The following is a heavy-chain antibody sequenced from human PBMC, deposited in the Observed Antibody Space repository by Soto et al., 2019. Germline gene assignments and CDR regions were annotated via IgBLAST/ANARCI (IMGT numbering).Heavy chain of an antibody. V-gene: IGHV1-58*01. D-gene: IGHD3-22*01. CDR2: IVVGSGNT. CDR3: AAMYYYDSSGYYYGDFDY. CDR1: GFTFTSSA. J-gene: IGHJ4*02. Sequence: SVKVSCKASGFTFTSSAVQWVRQARGQRLEWIGWIVVGSGNTNYAQKFQERVTITRDISTSTAYMELSSLRSEDTAVYYCAAMYYYDSSGYYYGDFDYWGQGTLVTVSS.